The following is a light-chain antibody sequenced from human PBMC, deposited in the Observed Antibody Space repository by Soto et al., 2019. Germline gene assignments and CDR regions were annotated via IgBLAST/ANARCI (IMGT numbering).Light chain of an antibody. Sequence: QSALTQLASVSGYPGQSITISCTGTSSDVGGYNYVSWYQQHPGKAPKLMIYEVSNRPSGVSNRFSGSKSGNTASLTISGLQAEDEADYYCSSYTSSSTLVFGTGTKVTVL. CDR3: SSYTSSSTLV. J-gene: IGLJ1*01. CDR1: SSDVGGYNY. CDR2: EVS. V-gene: IGLV2-14*01.